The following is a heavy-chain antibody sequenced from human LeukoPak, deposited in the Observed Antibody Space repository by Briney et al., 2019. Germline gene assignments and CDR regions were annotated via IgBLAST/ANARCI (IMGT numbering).Heavy chain of an antibody. CDR1: GLTFSIYA. J-gene: IGHJ1*01. CDR2: ISGRDNGT. Sequence: GGSLRLSCAASGLTFSIYATTWVRQGPGKGLELVSGISGRDNGTWYADSVKGRFTISRDNSKNTLYLQMNTLTGEDTAVYYCARALSQQLIRYSQDWGQGTLVTVSS. V-gene: IGHV3-23*01. CDR3: ARALSQQLIRYSQD. D-gene: IGHD1-1*01.